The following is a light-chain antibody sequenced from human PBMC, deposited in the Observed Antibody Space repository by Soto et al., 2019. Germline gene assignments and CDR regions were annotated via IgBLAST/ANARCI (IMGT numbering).Light chain of an antibody. Sequence: DIVMTQSPLSLPVTPGEPASISCRSSQSFLHSNGYNYLDWYLQKPGQSPQLLTYLGSNRASGVPARFSGSGSGTDFTLKISRVEADDVAVYYCMQSLQTRWTFGPGTKVDIK. V-gene: IGKV2-28*01. CDR2: LGS. CDR1: QSFLHSNGYNY. J-gene: IGKJ3*01. CDR3: MQSLQTRWT.